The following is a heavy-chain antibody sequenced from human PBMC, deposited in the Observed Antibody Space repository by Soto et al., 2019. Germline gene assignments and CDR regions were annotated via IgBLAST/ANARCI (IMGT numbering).Heavy chain of an antibody. CDR3: ARVRWESITGTTSAFDY. CDR1: GGSISSGGYY. CDR2: IYYSGST. Sequence: QVQLQESGPGLVKPSQTLSLTCTVSGGSISSGGYYWSWIRQHPGKGRARSGYIYYSGSTYYNPYLKSRVTIPVETSKNHFSLKLSSVTAADTAVYYCARVRWESITGTTSAFDYWGQGTLVTVSS. J-gene: IGHJ4*02. V-gene: IGHV4-31*03. D-gene: IGHD1-7*01.